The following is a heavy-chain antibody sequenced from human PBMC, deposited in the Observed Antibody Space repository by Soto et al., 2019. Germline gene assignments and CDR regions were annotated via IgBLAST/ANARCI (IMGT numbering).Heavy chain of an antibody. CDR3: AKDLFPTSGQRFFFES. CDR1: GFTFSTYA. V-gene: IGHV3-23*01. Sequence: QPGGSLRLSCAASGFTFSTYAMTWVRQAPGRGLEWVSTILHDETPFYTDSVKGRFTISRDNVRGTLYLQMNGLRVEDAALYFCAKDLFPTSGQRFFFESWGQGSLLTLSS. J-gene: IGHJ4*02. D-gene: IGHD2-21*01. CDR2: ILHDETP.